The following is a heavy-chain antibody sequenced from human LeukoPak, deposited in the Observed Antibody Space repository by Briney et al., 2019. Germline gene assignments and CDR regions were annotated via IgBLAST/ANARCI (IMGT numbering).Heavy chain of an antibody. J-gene: IGHJ4*02. Sequence: SGGSLRLSCAASGFTFSSYWMIWVRQAPGKGLEWVANIKQDGSEKIYVDSVKGRFTISRDNAKNSLYLQMESLRAEDTAVYYCARTSVDTAMVTPYLDWGQGTLVTVSS. CDR1: GFTFSSYW. D-gene: IGHD5-18*01. CDR2: IKQDGSEK. V-gene: IGHV3-7*01. CDR3: ARTSVDTAMVTPYLD.